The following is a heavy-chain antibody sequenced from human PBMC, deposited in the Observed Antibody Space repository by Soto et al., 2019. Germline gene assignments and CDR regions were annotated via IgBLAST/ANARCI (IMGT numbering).Heavy chain of an antibody. D-gene: IGHD3-22*01. J-gene: IGHJ5*02. V-gene: IGHV3-21*01. CDR2: ISSSSSYI. CDR3: ARDLPPDDTSGPPWGLFDP. CDR1: GFTFTNYC. Sequence: PGGSLRLSCAASGFTFTNYCMSWVRQAPGKGLEWVSSISSSSSYIYYADSVKGRFTISRDNANNSVFLQMNSLRAEDTAVYYCARDLPPDDTSGPPWGLFDPWGQGTLVTVSS.